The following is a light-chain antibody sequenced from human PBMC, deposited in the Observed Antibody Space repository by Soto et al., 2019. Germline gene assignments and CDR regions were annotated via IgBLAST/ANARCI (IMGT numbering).Light chain of an antibody. V-gene: IGKV1-5*01. J-gene: IGKJ4*01. CDR1: QSVRSW. CDR2: DAF. Sequence: DIQITQSPSTLFASVGDRVAITCRASQSVRSWLAWYQQKPGTAPKLLIFDAFRLASGVPSRFSGSASGTDCTRTISSLQPDDVATDYCQQYDNYPLTFGGGTQVDIK. CDR3: QQYDNYPLT.